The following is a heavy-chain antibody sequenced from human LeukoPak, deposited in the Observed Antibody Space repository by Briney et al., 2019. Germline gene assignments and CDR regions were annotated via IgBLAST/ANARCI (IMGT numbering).Heavy chain of an antibody. J-gene: IGHJ4*02. Sequence: SETLSLTCAVYGGSFSGYYWSWIRQPPGKGLEWIGEINHSGSTNYNPSLKSRVTISVDTSKNQFSLKLSSVTAADTAVYYCARREPEASSGYYYFDYWGQGTVVTVSS. V-gene: IGHV4-34*01. D-gene: IGHD3-22*01. CDR2: INHSGST. CDR1: GGSFSGYY. CDR3: ARREPEASSGYYYFDY.